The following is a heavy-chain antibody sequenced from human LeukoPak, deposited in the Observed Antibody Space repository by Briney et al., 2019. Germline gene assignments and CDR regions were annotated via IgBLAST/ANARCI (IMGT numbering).Heavy chain of an antibody. CDR2: IYSGGST. CDR3: AGDEASADYYDSSGYYPY. V-gene: IGHV3-53*04. J-gene: IGHJ4*02. D-gene: IGHD3-22*01. CDR1: GFTVSSNY. Sequence: GGSLKLSCAASGFTVSSNYMSWVRQAPGKGLEWVSVIYSGGSTYYADSVKGRFTISRHNSKNTLYLQMNSLRAEDTAVYYCAGDEASADYYDSSGYYPYWGQGTLVTVSS.